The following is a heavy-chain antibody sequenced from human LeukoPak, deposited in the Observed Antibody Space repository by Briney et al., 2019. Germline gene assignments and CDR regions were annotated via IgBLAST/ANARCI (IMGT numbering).Heavy chain of an antibody. V-gene: IGHV4-39*02. CDR2: VYYSGGT. J-gene: IGHJ5*01. D-gene: IGHD1-1*01. CDR3: ARVTTGSTTLDS. CDR1: GGSISSGHYF. Sequence: SETLSLTCTVSGGSISSGHYFWTWIRQPAGKGLEWIGSVYYSGGTYYNPSLESRLTISVDTSNNRFSLKSKSVTAADTAVFYCARVTTGSTTLDSWGQGILVTVSS.